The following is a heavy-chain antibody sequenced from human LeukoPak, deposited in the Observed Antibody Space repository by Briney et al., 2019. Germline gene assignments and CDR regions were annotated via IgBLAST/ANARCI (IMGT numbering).Heavy chain of an antibody. D-gene: IGHD6-13*01. CDR2: ISAYNGNT. CDR1: GYTFTSYG. V-gene: IGHV1-18*01. Sequence: ASVKVSCKASGYTFTSYGISWVRQAPGQGLEWMGWISAYNGNTNYAQKLQGRVTMTTDTSTSTAYMELRSLRSDDTAVYYCARRKRHSSSWYNWFDPWGQGTLVTVSS. CDR3: ARRKRHSSSWYNWFDP. J-gene: IGHJ5*02.